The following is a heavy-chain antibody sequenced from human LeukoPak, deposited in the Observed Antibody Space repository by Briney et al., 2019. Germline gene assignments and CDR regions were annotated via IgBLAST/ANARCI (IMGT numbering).Heavy chain of an antibody. J-gene: IGHJ4*02. D-gene: IGHD2-15*01. CDR1: GGTFSSYA. CDR2: IIPILGIA. CDR3: ASSCSGGSCYSGYFDY. V-gene: IGHV1-69*04. Sequence: ASVKVSCKASGGTFSSYAISWVRQAPGQGLEWMGRIIPILGIANYAQKFQGRVTITADKSTSTAYMELSSLRFEDTAVYYCASSCSGGSCYSGYFDYWGQGTLVTVSS.